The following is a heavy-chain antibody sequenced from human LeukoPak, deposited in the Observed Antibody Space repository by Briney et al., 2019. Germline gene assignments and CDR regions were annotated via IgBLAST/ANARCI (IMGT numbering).Heavy chain of an antibody. CDR3: ATSLDTAMVDYYYGMDV. D-gene: IGHD5-18*01. CDR1: GGTFSSYA. CDR2: IIPIFGTA. J-gene: IGHJ6*02. Sequence: RASVKVSCKASGGTFSSYAISWVRQAPGQGLEWMGGIIPIFGTANYAQKFQGRVTITTDESTSTAYMELSSLRSEDTAVYYCATSLDTAMVDYYYGMDVWGQGTTVTVSS. V-gene: IGHV1-69*05.